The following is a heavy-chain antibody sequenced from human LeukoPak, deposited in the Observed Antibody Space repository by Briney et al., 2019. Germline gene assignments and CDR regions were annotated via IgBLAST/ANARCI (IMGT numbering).Heavy chain of an antibody. V-gene: IGHV4-30-4*01. Sequence: SETLSLTCTVSGDSFSGGEYSWSWIRQPPGKGLEWIGDISGSGSTSYNPFLESRVSISSDTSKTHFSLSLTSVTAADTAVYYCARGVSNHRLSLNNLQWLDPWGQGTLVTVSS. CDR2: ISGSGST. D-gene: IGHD1/OR15-1a*01. J-gene: IGHJ5*02. CDR3: ARGVSNHRLSLNNLQWLDP. CDR1: GDSFSGGEYS.